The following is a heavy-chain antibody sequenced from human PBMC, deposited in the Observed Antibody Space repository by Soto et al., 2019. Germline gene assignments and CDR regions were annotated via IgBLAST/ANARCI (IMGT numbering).Heavy chain of an antibody. CDR2: IKRDGSEK. J-gene: IGHJ4*02. Sequence: GGSLRLSCTASGFMFGSYWMTWVRHVPGKGLQWVANIKRDGSEKYYVDFVKGRFTISRDNADNSVFLDMNNLRVDDTATYYCARVRATDYEIDYWGQGAMVTVSS. D-gene: IGHD4-17*01. CDR1: GFMFGSYW. CDR3: ARVRATDYEIDY. V-gene: IGHV3-7*03.